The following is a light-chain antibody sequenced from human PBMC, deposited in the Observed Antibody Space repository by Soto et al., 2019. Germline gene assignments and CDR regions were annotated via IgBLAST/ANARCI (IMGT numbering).Light chain of an antibody. V-gene: IGKV3D-15*01. CDR1: QSVSTN. CDR3: QQHNQWPIT. CDR2: YIS. Sequence: EIVLTQSPGTLSLSPGERATLSCRASQSVSTNQLAWYQQKPGQAPRLLIYYISTRATGIPARFSGSGSGTEFTLTINSLQSEDSAVYYCQQHNQWPITFGQGTRLEI. J-gene: IGKJ5*01.